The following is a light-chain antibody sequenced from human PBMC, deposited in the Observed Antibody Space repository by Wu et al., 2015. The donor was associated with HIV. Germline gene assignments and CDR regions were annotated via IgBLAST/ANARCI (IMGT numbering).Light chain of an antibody. CDR2: KAV. V-gene: IGKV1-5*03. CDR1: QTINSW. Sequence: DIQMTQSPSTLSASVGDRVTITCRASQTINSWLAWYQQKPGKAPKLLIYKAVHLESGVSSRFSGSGSGTEFTLTISRLQPDDFATYYCQQYVRYWTFGQGTKVE. J-gene: IGKJ1*01. CDR3: QQYVRYWT.